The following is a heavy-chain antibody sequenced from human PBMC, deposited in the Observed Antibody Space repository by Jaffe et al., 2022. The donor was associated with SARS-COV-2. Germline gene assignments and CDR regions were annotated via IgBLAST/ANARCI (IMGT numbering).Heavy chain of an antibody. CDR2: ISYDGSNK. CDR3: AKAPSMTTVTIGHVFH. Sequence: QVQLVESGGGVVQPGRSLRLSCAASGFTFSSYGMHWVRQAPGKGLEWVAVISYDGSNKYYADSVKGRFTISRDNSKNTLYLQMNSLRAEDTAVYYCAKAPSMTTVTIGHVFHWGQGTLVTVSS. V-gene: IGHV3-30*18. D-gene: IGHD4-17*01. CDR1: GFTFSSYG. J-gene: IGHJ4*02.